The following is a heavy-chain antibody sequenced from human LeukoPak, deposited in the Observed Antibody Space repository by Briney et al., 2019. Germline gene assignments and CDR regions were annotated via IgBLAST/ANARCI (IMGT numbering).Heavy chain of an antibody. CDR2: IYYSGNT. Sequence: SETLSLTCTVSGGSISTYYWSWIRQPPGKGLEWIGYIYYSGNTNCNPSLKSRVTISIDTSKNQFSLKLTSVTAADTAVYYCARVGSGSFDYWGQGTLVTVSS. CDR3: ARVGSGSFDY. CDR1: GGSISTYY. J-gene: IGHJ4*02. D-gene: IGHD3-10*01. V-gene: IGHV4-59*01.